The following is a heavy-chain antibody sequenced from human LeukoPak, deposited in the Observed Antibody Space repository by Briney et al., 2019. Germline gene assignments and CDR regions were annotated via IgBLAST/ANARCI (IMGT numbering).Heavy chain of an antibody. V-gene: IGHV5-51*01. CDR1: GYSFSNSW. CDR2: IYPSDSET. J-gene: IGHJ4*02. D-gene: IGHD5-12*01. Sequence: GESLKISCQGSGYSFSNSWIAWVRQMPGKGLEWMGIIYPSDSETRYSPSFQGQVTFSAAKSISTAYLPWSSLKASDTAIFYCARLGSGLDYWGQGTLVTVSS. CDR3: ARLGSGLDY.